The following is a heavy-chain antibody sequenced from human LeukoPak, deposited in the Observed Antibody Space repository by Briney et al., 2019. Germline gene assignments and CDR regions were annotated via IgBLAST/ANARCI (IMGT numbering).Heavy chain of an antibody. CDR3: ARDKYPTTVHDAFDV. J-gene: IGHJ3*01. CDR2: ISGSSPTI. Sequence: GGSLRLSCAASGFSFSSYSMNWVRQAPGKGLEWVSYISGSSPTIYYADSVKGRFTISRDNAKDSLYLQMNSLRAEDTAVYYCARDKYPTTVHDAFDVWGQGTMVTVSS. CDR1: GFSFSSYS. D-gene: IGHD4-17*01. V-gene: IGHV3-48*04.